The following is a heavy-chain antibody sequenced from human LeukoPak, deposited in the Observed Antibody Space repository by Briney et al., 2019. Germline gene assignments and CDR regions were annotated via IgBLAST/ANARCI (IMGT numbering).Heavy chain of an antibody. CDR2: IYYSGST. Sequence: SETLSLTCTVSGGSISSHYWSWIRQPPGKGLEWIGCIYYSGSTNYNPSLKSRVTISVDTSKNQFSLKLSSVTAADTAVYYCARAKRGYFDYWGQGTLVTVSS. D-gene: IGHD3-10*01. V-gene: IGHV4-59*11. CDR1: GGSISSHY. CDR3: ARAKRGYFDY. J-gene: IGHJ4*02.